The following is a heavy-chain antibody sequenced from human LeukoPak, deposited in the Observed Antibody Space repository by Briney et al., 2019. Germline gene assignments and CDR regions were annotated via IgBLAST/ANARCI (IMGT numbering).Heavy chain of an antibody. J-gene: IGHJ4*02. V-gene: IGHV1-69*01. CDR2: IIPIFGTA. Sequence: SVKVSCKASGGTFISYAISWVRQAPGQGLEWMGGIIPIFGTANYAQKFQGRVTITADESTSTAYMELSSLRSEDTAVYYCAADPDYGGNSSWGQGTLVTVSS. CDR3: AADPDYGGNSS. CDR1: GGTFISYA. D-gene: IGHD4-23*01.